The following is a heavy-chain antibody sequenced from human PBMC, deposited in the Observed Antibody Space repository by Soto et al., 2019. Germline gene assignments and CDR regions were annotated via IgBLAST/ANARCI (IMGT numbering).Heavy chain of an antibody. V-gene: IGHV3-23*01. J-gene: IGHJ4*02. CDR2: LSGSGDST. D-gene: IGHD5-12*01. CDR3: EKHRVVLDIVDPVDS. Sequence: GGSLRLSCTASGFTFSNYAMSWVRQAPGKGVEWVSSLSGSGDSTYYADSVKGRFTISRDNSRNRLYLQMNSLRAEDTAVFYCEKHRVVLDIVDPVDSWGQGTLVTVYS. CDR1: GFTFSNYA.